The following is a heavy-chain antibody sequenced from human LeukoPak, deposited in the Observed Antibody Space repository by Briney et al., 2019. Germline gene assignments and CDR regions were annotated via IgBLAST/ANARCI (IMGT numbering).Heavy chain of an antibody. CDR2: IYHSGST. D-gene: IGHD5-18*01. V-gene: IGHV4-4*02. CDR3: ARVRIQLWSLKGNAFDI. CDR1: GGSISSSNW. J-gene: IGHJ3*02. Sequence: SETLSLTCAVSGGSISSSNWWSWVRQPPGKGLEWIGEIYHSGSTNYNPSLKSRVTISVDTSKNQFSLKLSSVTAADTAVYYCARVRIQLWSLKGNAFDIWGQGTMVTVSS.